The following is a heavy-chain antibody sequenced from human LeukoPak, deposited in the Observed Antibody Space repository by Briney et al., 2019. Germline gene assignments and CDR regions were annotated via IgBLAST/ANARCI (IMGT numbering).Heavy chain of an antibody. CDR3: AREGYYYDSSGYSYYMDV. CDR2: IYTSGST. V-gene: IGHV4-61*02. J-gene: IGHJ6*03. D-gene: IGHD3-22*01. Sequence: PSETLSLTCTVSGGSISSGSYYWSWIRQPAGKGLEWIGRIYTSGSTNYNPSLKSRVTISVDTSKNQFSLKLSSVTAADTAVYYCAREGYYYDSSGYSYYMDVWGKGTTVTVSS. CDR1: GGSISSGSYY.